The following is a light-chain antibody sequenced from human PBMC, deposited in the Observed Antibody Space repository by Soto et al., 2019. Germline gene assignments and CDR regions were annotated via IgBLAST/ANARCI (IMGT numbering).Light chain of an antibody. J-gene: IGKJ5*01. CDR2: DAS. CDR3: QQYENLPT. CDR1: QNINNY. V-gene: IGKV1-33*01. Sequence: DIQLTQSQSSLSASVGDRVTITCQASQNINNYLNWYQQKPGRAPKLLIYDASNLEAGVPSRFRGSGSGTDFTFTISRLQPEDIATYYCQQYENLPTSAHGTRLEIK.